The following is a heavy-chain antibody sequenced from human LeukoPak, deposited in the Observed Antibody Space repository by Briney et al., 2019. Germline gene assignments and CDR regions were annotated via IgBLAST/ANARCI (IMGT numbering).Heavy chain of an antibody. J-gene: IGHJ4*02. Sequence: ASVKVSCKASGYTFTSYDINWVRQAPGQGLEWMGWMNPNSGSTDYAQKFKGRVTITRNTSISTAYMELSGLRSEDTAVYYCARGRSTGYPYYFEYWGQGTLVTVSS. CDR2: MNPNSGST. V-gene: IGHV1-8*03. CDR3: ARGRSTGYPYYFEY. D-gene: IGHD5-12*01. CDR1: GYTFTSYD.